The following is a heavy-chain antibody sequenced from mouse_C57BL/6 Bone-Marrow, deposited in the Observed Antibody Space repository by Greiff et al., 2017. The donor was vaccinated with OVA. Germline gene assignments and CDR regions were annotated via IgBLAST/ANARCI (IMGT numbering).Heavy chain of an antibody. J-gene: IGHJ2*01. V-gene: IGHV1-64*01. CDR3: ARRGIGYYFDY. CDR1: GYTFTSYW. CDR2: IHPNSGST. Sequence: QVQLKQPGAELVKPGASVKLSCKASGYTFTSYWMHWVKQRPGQGLEWIGMIHPNSGSTNYNEKFKSKATLTVDKSSSTAYMQLSSLTSEDSAVYYCARRGIGYYFDYWGQGTTLTVSS. D-gene: IGHD3-1*01.